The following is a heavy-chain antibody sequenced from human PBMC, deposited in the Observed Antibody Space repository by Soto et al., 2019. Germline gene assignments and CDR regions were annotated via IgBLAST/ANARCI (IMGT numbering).Heavy chain of an antibody. J-gene: IGHJ4*02. CDR2: INPSGGST. D-gene: IGHD2-8*01. CDR1: GYTLTSYY. CDR3: ARAEPGRKGSLMSFPSFDY. V-gene: IGHV1-46*01. Sequence: ASVKVSCKASGYTLTSYYMHWVRQAPGQGLEWMGIINPSGGSTSYAQKFQGRVTMTRDTSTSTVYMELSSLRSEDTAVYYCARAEPGRKGSLMSFPSFDYWGQGTLVTVSS.